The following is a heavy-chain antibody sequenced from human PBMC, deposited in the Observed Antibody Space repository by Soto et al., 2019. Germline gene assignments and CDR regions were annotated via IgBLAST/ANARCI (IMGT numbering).Heavy chain of an antibody. V-gene: IGHV4-59*08. Sequence: SETLSLTCTVSGGSISSYYWSWIRQPPGKGLEWIGYIYYSGSTNYNPSLKSRVTISVDTSKNQFSLKLSSVTAADTAVYYCGGMVRGVAFDYWGQGTLVTVSS. CDR3: GGMVRGVAFDY. D-gene: IGHD3-10*01. CDR1: GGSISSYY. J-gene: IGHJ4*02. CDR2: IYYSGST.